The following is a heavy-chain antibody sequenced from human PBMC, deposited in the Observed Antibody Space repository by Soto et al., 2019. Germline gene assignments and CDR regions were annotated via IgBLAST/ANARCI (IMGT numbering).Heavy chain of an antibody. CDR3: ARAGGRNFYYGMDV. J-gene: IGHJ6*02. V-gene: IGHV1-18*01. D-gene: IGHD2-8*02. CDR1: GYTFTSYG. Sequence: GASVKVSCKASGYTFTSYGISWVRQAPGQGLEWMGWISAYNYNTNYAQKLQGRVTMTTDTFTSTAYMEVRSLRSDDTAVYYCARAGGRNFYYGMDVWGQGTTVTAP. CDR2: ISAYNYNT.